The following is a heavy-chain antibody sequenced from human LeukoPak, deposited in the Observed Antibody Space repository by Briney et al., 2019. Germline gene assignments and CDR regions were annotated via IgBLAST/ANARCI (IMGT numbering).Heavy chain of an antibody. D-gene: IGHD2-2*02. CDR1: GFAFSTFA. CDR2: ISYDGSNK. Sequence: PGKSLRLSCAASGFAFSTFAMHWVRLAPGKGLEWVAVISYDGSNKYYADSVKGRFTISRDNFKNTLHLQMNSLRPEDTAVYSCARAGMGLQYPSVNYFYGMDVWGQGTTVTVSS. V-gene: IGHV3-30*04. CDR3: ARAGMGLQYPSVNYFYGMDV. J-gene: IGHJ6*02.